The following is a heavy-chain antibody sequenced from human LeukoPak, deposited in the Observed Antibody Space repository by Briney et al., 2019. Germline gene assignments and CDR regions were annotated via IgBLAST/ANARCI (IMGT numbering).Heavy chain of an antibody. CDR1: GGSISSYY. Sequence: SETLSLTCTVSGGSISSYYWSWIRQPPGKGLEWIGYIYYSGSTNYNPSLKSRVTMSVDTSKNQFSLKLSSVTAADTAVYYCAMHLIGHAFDIWGQGTMVTVSS. V-gene: IGHV4-59*12. J-gene: IGHJ3*02. CDR2: IYYSGST. CDR3: AMHLIGHAFDI. D-gene: IGHD3-3*02.